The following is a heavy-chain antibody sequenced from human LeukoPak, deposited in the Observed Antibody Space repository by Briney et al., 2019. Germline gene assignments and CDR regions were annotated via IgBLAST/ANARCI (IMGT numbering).Heavy chain of an antibody. Sequence: ASVTVSCKASGYTFTSYDINWVRQATGQGLEWMGWMNPNSGNAGYAQKFQGRVTMTRNTSISTAYMELGSLRSEDTAVYYCARVDSIAAAGSPHYNWFDPWGQGTLVTVSS. J-gene: IGHJ5*02. CDR2: MNPNSGNA. V-gene: IGHV1-8*01. CDR1: GYTFTSYD. D-gene: IGHD6-13*01. CDR3: ARVDSIAAAGSPHYNWFDP.